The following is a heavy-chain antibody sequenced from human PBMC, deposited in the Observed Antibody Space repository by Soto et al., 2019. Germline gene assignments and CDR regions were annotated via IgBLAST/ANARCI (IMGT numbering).Heavy chain of an antibody. J-gene: IGHJ5*02. V-gene: IGHV6-1*01. Sequence: SQTLSLTCVISGDGVSSNSAAWNWIRQSPSRGLEWLGRTYYRSKWYDDYAVSVRSRITINPDTSKNQFSLQLSSVTPEDTAVYYCARVDLRRSSLFWFDPWGQGTLVTVSS. CDR2: TYYRSKWYD. CDR3: ARVDLRRSSLFWFDP. D-gene: IGHD6-6*01. CDR1: GDGVSSNSAA.